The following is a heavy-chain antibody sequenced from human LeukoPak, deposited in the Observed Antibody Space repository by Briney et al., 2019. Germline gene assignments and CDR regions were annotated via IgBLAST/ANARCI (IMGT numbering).Heavy chain of an antibody. CDR3: AKLIYSYGSYYFDY. D-gene: IGHD5-18*01. V-gene: IGHV3-23*01. CDR2: ISGSGGST. Sequence: GGSLRLSCAASGFTFSSYGMSWVRQAPGKGLEWVSAISGSGGSTYYADSVKGRFTISRDNSKNTLYLQMNSLRAEDTAVYYCAKLIYSYGSYYFDYWGQGTLVTVSS. CDR1: GFTFSSYG. J-gene: IGHJ4*02.